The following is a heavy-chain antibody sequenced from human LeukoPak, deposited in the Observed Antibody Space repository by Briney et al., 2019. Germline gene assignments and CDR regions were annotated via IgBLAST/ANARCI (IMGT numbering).Heavy chain of an antibody. V-gene: IGHV3-33*08. J-gene: IGHJ3*02. CDR2: IRYDGSNK. CDR1: GFTFSSYS. Sequence: SGGSLRLSCAASGFTFSSYSMNWVRQAPGKGLEWVAFIRYDGSNKYYADSVKGRFTTSRDNSKSTLYLQLTSLRGEDTAFYYCVRLDPHSSSWFHGAFEIWGQGTMVTVSS. CDR3: VRLDPHSSSWFHGAFEI. D-gene: IGHD6-13*01.